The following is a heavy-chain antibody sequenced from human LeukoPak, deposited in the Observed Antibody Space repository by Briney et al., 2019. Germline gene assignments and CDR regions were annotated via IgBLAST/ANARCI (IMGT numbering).Heavy chain of an antibody. J-gene: IGHJ6*03. CDR3: ARAREEGAFWSGYSGSDYYYYMDV. D-gene: IGHD3-3*01. Sequence: VASVKVSCKASGYTFTSYGISWVRQAPGQGLEWMGWISAYNGNTNYAQKLQGRVTMTTDTSTSTAYMELRSLRSEDTAVYYCARAREEGAFWSGYSGSDYYYYMDVWGKGTTVTVSS. V-gene: IGHV1-18*01. CDR1: GYTFTSYG. CDR2: ISAYNGNT.